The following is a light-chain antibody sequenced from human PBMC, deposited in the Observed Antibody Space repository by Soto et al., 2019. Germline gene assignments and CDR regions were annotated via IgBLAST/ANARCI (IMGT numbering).Light chain of an antibody. CDR1: HRVSSY. CDR3: QQYNNWPPSWT. V-gene: IGKV3-15*01. J-gene: IGKJ1*01. CDR2: GAS. Sequence: EIVMTQSPATLSVSPGERATLSCRASHRVSSYLAWYQQRPGQAPRLLIYGASTRATGIPARFSGSASGTEFTLTISSLQSEDFAIYYCQQYNNWPPSWTFGQGTKV.